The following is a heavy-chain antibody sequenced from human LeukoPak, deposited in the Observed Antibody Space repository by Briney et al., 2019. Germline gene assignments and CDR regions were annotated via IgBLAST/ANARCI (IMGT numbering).Heavy chain of an antibody. CDR2: TYSGGSA. CDR1: GFTVSSNY. Sequence: GGSLRLSCAVSGFTVSSNYMSWVRQVPGKELEWVSVTYSGGSAYYADSVKGRFTISRDNSKNTLFLQMNSLRAEDTAVYYRARADGTGGPYAYWGQGTLVTVSS. J-gene: IGHJ4*02. V-gene: IGHV3-53*01. CDR3: ARADGTGGPYAY. D-gene: IGHD3/OR15-3a*01.